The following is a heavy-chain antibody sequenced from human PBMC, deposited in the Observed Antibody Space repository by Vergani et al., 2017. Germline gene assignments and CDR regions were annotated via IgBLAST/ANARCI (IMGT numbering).Heavy chain of an antibody. Sequence: QVQLQESGPGLAKPSQTLSLTCTVSGGSISSGGYYWSWIRQHPGKGLEWIGYIYYSGSTYYNPSLKSRVTISVDTSKNQFSLKLSSVTAADTAVYYCAGYCSSTSCPDYMDVWGKGTTVTVSS. J-gene: IGHJ6*03. D-gene: IGHD2-2*03. V-gene: IGHV4-31*03. CDR3: AGYCSSTSCPDYMDV. CDR1: GGSISSGGYY. CDR2: IYYSGST.